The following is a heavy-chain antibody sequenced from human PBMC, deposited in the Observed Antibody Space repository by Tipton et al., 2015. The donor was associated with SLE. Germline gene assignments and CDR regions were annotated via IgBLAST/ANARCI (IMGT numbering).Heavy chain of an antibody. V-gene: IGHV4-31*03. CDR3: AKIVGPTGWPSHLHMDV. D-gene: IGHD6-19*01. CDR1: GASISSRTHY. CDR2: IYYSEASA. J-gene: IGHJ6*03. Sequence: TLSLTCTVSGASISSRTHYWSWIRQFPMKHLEFIGHIYYSEASAHYNPSLRGRARTSTDVSSNQISLELTSVTAADTAIYFCAKIVGPTGWPSHLHMDVWGKGRTVTVSS.